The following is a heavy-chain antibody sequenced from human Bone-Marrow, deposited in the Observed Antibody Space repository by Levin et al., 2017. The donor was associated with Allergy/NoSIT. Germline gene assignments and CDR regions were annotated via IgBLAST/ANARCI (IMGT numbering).Heavy chain of an antibody. D-gene: IGHD2-2*01. V-gene: IGHV3-21*01. J-gene: IGHJ3*02. CDR2: ISSSSSYI. Sequence: GESLKISCAASGFTFSSYSMNWVRQAPGKGLEWVSSISSSSSYIYYADSVKGRFTISRDNAKNSLYLQMNSLRAEDTAVYYCARHPLYCSSTSCYRGAFDIWGQGTMVTVSS. CDR3: ARHPLYCSSTSCYRGAFDI. CDR1: GFTFSSYS.